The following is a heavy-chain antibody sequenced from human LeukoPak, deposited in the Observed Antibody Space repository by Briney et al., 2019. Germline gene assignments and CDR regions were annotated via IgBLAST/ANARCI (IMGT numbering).Heavy chain of an antibody. CDR1: GYTFTSYY. Sequence: ASVKVSCKASGYTFTSYYMHWVRQAPGQGLEWMGIINPSGGSTSYAQKFQGRVTMTRDTSTSTVYMELSSLRSEDTAVYYCARLDSHCSSTSCPDYWGQGTLVTVSS. J-gene: IGHJ4*02. CDR3: ARLDSHCSSTSCPDY. CDR2: INPSGGST. V-gene: IGHV1-46*01. D-gene: IGHD2-2*01.